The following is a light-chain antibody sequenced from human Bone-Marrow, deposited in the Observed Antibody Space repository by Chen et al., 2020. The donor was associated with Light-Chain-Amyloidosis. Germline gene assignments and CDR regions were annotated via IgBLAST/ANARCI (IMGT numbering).Light chain of an antibody. V-gene: IGKV3-20*01. CDR2: GSS. J-gene: IGKJ4*01. CDR3: QQYGTSPLT. Sequence: EIVLTQSPGTLSLSPGEGANLSCRASQTISSNYLTWYQQKFGQAPRLLIYGSSRRATGIPDRFPGSGSVTDFTLTINRLEPEDFAMYYCQQYGTSPLTFGGGTKVEIK. CDR1: QTISSNY.